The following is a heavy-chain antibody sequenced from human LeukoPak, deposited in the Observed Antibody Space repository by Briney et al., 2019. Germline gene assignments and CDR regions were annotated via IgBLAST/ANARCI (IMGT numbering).Heavy chain of an antibody. V-gene: IGHV4-39*07. CDR1: GGSISSSSYY. J-gene: IGHJ4*02. D-gene: IGHD3-9*01. Sequence: PSVTLSLTCTVSGGSISSSSYYWGWLRQPPGTGLEWIGSIYYSGSTYYNPSLKSRVTISVDTSKDQFSLKLSSVTAADTAVYYCARDRSHDILTGYFDYWGQGTLVTVSS. CDR2: IYYSGST. CDR3: ARDRSHDILTGYFDY.